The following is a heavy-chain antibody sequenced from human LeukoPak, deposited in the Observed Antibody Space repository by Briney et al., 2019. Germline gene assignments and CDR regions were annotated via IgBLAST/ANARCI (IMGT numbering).Heavy chain of an antibody. D-gene: IGHD1-20*01. Sequence: GGSLRLSCTASGFTFGDHGLNWFRQAPGKGLVWVSRIKSDGITITYADSVKGRFTISRDNAKNTLYLQMNSLRAEDTAVYYCLRDLNWSLDQWGQGTLVTVSS. J-gene: IGHJ4*02. CDR2: IKSDGITI. CDR1: GFTFGDHG. V-gene: IGHV3-74*01. CDR3: LRDLNWSLDQ.